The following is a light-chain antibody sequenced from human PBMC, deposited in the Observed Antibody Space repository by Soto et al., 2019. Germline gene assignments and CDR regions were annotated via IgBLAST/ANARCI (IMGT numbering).Light chain of an antibody. J-gene: IGLJ1*01. CDR3: SSYSISTAYL. CDR1: SSDVGGYNY. CDR2: EVS. Sequence: QSALTQPPSASGSPGQSVAISCTGTSSDVGGYNYVSWYQQHPGKAPKLMVFEVSNRPSGVSYRFSGSKSGNTASLTISGLQAEDEADYFCSSYSISTAYLFGTGTKLTVL. V-gene: IGLV2-14*01.